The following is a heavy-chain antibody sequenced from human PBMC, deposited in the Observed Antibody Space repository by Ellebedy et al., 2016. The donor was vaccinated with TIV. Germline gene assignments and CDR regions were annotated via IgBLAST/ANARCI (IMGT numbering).Heavy chain of an antibody. D-gene: IGHD3-16*01. CDR1: GFTFSDYY. CDR2: ISSSGSNI. V-gene: IGHV3-11*04. CDR3: ARHPTLGYGMDV. Sequence: GGSLRLSCAASGFTFSDYYMSWIRQAPGKGLEWVSYISSSGSNIYYADSVKGRFTISRENAKNSLYLQMNSLRAGDTAVYYCARHPTLGYGMDVWGQGTTVTVSS. J-gene: IGHJ6*02.